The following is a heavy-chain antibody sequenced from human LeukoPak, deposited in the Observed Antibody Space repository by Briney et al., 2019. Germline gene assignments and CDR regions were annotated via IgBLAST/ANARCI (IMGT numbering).Heavy chain of an antibody. CDR2: XXAYNDNT. J-gene: IGHJ4*02. CDR3: ARVHYDILTGYSYFDY. CDR1: GYTFTSYG. Sequence: ASVKVSCKASGYTFTSYGISWVRQAPGQGLEWMGXXXAYNDNTNYAQKLQGRVTMTTDTSTSTAYMELRSLRSDDTAVYYCARVHYDILTGYSYFDYWGQGTLVTVSS. D-gene: IGHD3-9*01. V-gene: IGHV1-18*01.